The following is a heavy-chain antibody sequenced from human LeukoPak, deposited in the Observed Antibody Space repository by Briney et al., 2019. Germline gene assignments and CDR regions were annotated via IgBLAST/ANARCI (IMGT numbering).Heavy chain of an antibody. CDR1: GFTFSSYS. V-gene: IGHV3-48*04. CDR2: ISSSSTI. Sequence: GGSLRLSCAASGFTFSSYSMNWVRQAPGKGLEWVSYISSSSTIYYADSVKGRFTISRDNAKNSLYLHMNSLRAEDTAVYYCARVDLSWGGSSWYKWFDPWGQGTLVTVSS. J-gene: IGHJ5*02. D-gene: IGHD6-13*01. CDR3: ARVDLSWGGSSWYKWFDP.